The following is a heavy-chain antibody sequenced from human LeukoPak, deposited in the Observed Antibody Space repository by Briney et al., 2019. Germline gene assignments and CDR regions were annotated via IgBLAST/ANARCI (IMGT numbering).Heavy chain of an antibody. Sequence: SETLSLTCAVYGGSFSGYYWSWIRQPPGKGLEWIGEINHSGSTNYSPSLKSRVTISVNTSKNQFSLKLTSVTAADTAVYYCARAGFALAPHRGTPFDYWGQGTLVTVSS. CDR2: INHSGST. D-gene: IGHD6-6*01. CDR1: GGSFSGYY. V-gene: IGHV4-34*01. CDR3: ARAGFALAPHRGTPFDY. J-gene: IGHJ4*02.